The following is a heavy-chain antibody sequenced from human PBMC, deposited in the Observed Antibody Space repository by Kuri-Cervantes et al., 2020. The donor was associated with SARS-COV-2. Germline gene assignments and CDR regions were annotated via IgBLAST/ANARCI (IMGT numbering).Heavy chain of an antibody. J-gene: IGHJ4*02. Sequence: SETLSLTCTVSGGSISSYYWSWIRQPPGKGLEWNGYIYYSGSTNYNPSLKSRVTITVDTSKNQLSLKLSSVTAADTAVYYCARGASYLNYWGQGTLVTVSS. CDR2: IYYSGST. CDR3: ARGASYLNY. CDR1: GGSISSYY. V-gene: IGHV4-59*12.